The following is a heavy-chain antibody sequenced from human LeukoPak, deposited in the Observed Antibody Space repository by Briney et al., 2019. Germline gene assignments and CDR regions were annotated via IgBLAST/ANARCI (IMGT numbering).Heavy chain of an antibody. CDR1: GLTFSSYE. CDR3: ARGQKDWRKNAFDI. Sequence: PGGSLRLSCAASGLTFSSYEMNWVRLAPGKGLEWVSYISSSGSTICYADSVKGRFTISRDNAKNSLYLQMNSLRAEDTAVYYCARGQKDWRKNAFDIWGQGTMVTVSS. J-gene: IGHJ3*02. D-gene: IGHD3-3*01. CDR2: ISSSGSTI. V-gene: IGHV3-48*03.